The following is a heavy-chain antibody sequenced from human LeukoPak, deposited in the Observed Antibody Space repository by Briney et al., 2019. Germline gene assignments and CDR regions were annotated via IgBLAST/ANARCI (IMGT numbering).Heavy chain of an antibody. CDR2: INPGSGAT. J-gene: IGHJ4*02. V-gene: IGHV1-2*02. Sequence: ASVKVSCKASGYTFTGYYMHWVRQAPGQGLEWMGWINPGSGATNCAQRFHGRVTMTRDTSISTVYMELSRLRSDDTAVYYCARDVGEYCSSINCHASDYWGQGTLVTVSS. D-gene: IGHD2-2*01. CDR1: GYTFTGYY. CDR3: ARDVGEYCSSINCHASDY.